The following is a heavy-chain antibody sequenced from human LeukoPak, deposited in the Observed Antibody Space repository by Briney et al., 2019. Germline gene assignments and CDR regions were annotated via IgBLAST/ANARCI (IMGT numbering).Heavy chain of an antibody. D-gene: IGHD6-13*01. Sequence: GGSLRLSCAASGFTFSSFGMHWVRPAQGKGLEWVAVIWYDASNKYYADSVKGRFTISRDNSKDTLYLQMNSLRDDDTAVYYCVRGVGVSRFNYLDSWGQGTLVIVSS. CDR3: VRGVGVSRFNYLDS. V-gene: IGHV3-33*01. CDR2: IWYDASNK. CDR1: GFTFSSFG. J-gene: IGHJ4*02.